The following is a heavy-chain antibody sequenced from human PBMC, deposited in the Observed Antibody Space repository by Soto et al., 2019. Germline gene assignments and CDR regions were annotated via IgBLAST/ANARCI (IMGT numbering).Heavy chain of an antibody. V-gene: IGHV5-51*01. CDR2: IYPGDSET. D-gene: IGHD2-21*02. CDR3: ARQATVVTPYYFDF. J-gene: IGHJ4*02. CDR1: GFTFNTYW. Sequence: GESLKISCKGSGFTFNTYWIAWVRQMPGKGLEWMGIIYPGDSETRYGPSFQGHVTISIDKSLNTAYLQWASLEASDTAMSYCARQATVVTPYYFDFWGQGTLVTVSS.